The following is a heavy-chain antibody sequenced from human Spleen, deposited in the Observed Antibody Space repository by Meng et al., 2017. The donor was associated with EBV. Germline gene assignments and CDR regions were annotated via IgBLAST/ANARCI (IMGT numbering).Heavy chain of an antibody. CDR1: GGIFSSYT. D-gene: IGHD6-19*01. V-gene: IGHV1-69*06. CDR2: FTPIFGTT. Sequence: PWLRSGDEWKQLGFSRKVVCKASGGIFSSYTFSWVRQAPGQGLEWMAGFTPIFGTTNYAQKFDDRLTISADTSTTTVYMELSSLRSEDTAVYFCASLNDYSSGSTSWGQGTLVTVSS. CDR3: ASLNDYSSGSTS. J-gene: IGHJ5*02.